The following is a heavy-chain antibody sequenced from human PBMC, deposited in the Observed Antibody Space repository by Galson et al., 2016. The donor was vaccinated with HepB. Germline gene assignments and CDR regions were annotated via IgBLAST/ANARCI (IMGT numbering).Heavy chain of an antibody. J-gene: IGHJ6*02. V-gene: IGHV1-18*01. CDR2: IRTYNGNT. CDR1: GYTFISYA. CDR3: ARGLPQYSGSYLDYYYEMDV. Sequence: SVKVSCKASGYTFISYAISWVRQAPGQGLEWMGWIRTYNGNTNYAQKFQGRVTVTTDTSTSTAYMELRSLRSDDPAVYYCARGLPQYSGSYLDYYYEMDVWGQGTTVTVSS. D-gene: IGHD1-26*01.